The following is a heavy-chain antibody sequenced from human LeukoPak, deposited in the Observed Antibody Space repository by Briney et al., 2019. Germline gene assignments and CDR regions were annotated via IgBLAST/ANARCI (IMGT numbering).Heavy chain of an antibody. CDR2: ISSSGSTI. V-gene: IGHV3-48*03. CDR1: GFTFSSYE. J-gene: IGHJ4*02. CDR3: ARDDNFEYSSSRFDY. Sequence: GGSLRLSCAASGFTFSSYEMNWVRQAPGKGLEWVSYISSSGSTIYYADSVKGRFTISRDNAKNSLYLQMNSLRAEDTAVYYCARDDNFEYSSSRFDYWGQGTLVTVSS. D-gene: IGHD6-6*01.